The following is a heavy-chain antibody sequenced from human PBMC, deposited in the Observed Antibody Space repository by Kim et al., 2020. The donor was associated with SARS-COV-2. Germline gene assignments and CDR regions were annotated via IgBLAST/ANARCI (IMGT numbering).Heavy chain of an antibody. D-gene: IGHD5-18*01. V-gene: IGHV4-39*01. CDR2: IYYSGST. CDR1: GGSISSSSYY. Sequence: SETLSLTCTVSGGSISSSSYYWGWIRQPPGKGLEWIGSIYYSGSTYYNPSLKSRVTISVDTSKNQFSLKLSSVTAADTAVYYCARQRDSYAPDYWGQGTL. CDR3: ARQRDSYAPDY. J-gene: IGHJ4*02.